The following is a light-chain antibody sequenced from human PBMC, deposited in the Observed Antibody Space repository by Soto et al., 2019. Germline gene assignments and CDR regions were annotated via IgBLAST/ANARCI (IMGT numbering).Light chain of an antibody. Sequence: QSALTQPASVSGSPGQSITISCTGTSSDVGGYNYVSWYQHHPGKAPKLMIYEVSNRPSGVSNRVSGSKSGNTASLSISGXXXXXXXDSYCSSYTTSYTQVFGGGTKL. CDR3: SSYTTSYTQV. CDR1: SSDVGGYNY. J-gene: IGLJ3*02. V-gene: IGLV2-14*01. CDR2: EVS.